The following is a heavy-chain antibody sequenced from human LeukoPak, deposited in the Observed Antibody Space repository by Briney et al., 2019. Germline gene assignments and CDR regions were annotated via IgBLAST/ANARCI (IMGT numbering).Heavy chain of an antibody. J-gene: IGHJ4*02. D-gene: IGHD3-10*01. Sequence: GASVKVSCKASGYTFTSYHIHWIRQAPGQGLESMGMISPSAGTTSYAQNFQGRVTMTRDTSTSTAYMGLSSLRSEDTAVYYCARTGTRLSSYIDYWGQGTLVTVSS. V-gene: IGHV1-46*01. CDR2: ISPSAGTT. CDR3: ARTGTRLSSYIDY. CDR1: GYTFTSYH.